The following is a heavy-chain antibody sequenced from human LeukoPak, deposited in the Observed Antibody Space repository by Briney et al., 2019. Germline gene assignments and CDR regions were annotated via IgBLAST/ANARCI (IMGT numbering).Heavy chain of an antibody. CDR3: TRGRYTYDF. D-gene: IGHD5-18*01. Sequence: PGGSLRLSCAASGFTFSSYWMTWARQAPGKELEWLANIKQDGSEKSSVDSVRGRFAISRDNAKNSLYLQMNGLRADDTAVYYCTRGRYTYDFWGQGTLVTVSS. J-gene: IGHJ4*02. V-gene: IGHV3-7*01. CDR2: IKQDGSEK. CDR1: GFTFSSYW.